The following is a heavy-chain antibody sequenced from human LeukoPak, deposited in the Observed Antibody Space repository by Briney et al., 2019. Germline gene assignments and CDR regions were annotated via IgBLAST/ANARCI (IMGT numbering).Heavy chain of an antibody. D-gene: IGHD6-19*01. J-gene: IGHJ4*02. CDR2: IISIFGTA. V-gene: IGHV1-69*05. Sequence: ASVKVSCKASGGTFSSYAISWVRQAPGQGLEWMGRIISIFGTANYAQKFQGRVTITTDEYTNTAYMELSSLRSEDTAVYYCARGNWDSSGWYYDYWGQGTLVTVSS. CDR1: GGTFSSYA. CDR3: ARGNWDSSGWYYDY.